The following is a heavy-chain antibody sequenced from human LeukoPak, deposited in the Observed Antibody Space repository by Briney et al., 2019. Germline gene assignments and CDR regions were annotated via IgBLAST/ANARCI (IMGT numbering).Heavy chain of an antibody. V-gene: IGHV3-7*01. CDR2: IHPDGGTK. D-gene: IGHD2-15*01. CDR1: GLTFRSYW. J-gene: IGHJ4*02. CDR3: ASTFPYCSGGTCAL. Sequence: GGSLRLSCAASGLTFRSYWMSWVRQAPGKGLEWVANIHPDGGTKNYVDSVKGRFTISRDNAANSLYLQMNSLRAEDTVVYYCASTFPYCSGGTCALGGQGTLVTVSS.